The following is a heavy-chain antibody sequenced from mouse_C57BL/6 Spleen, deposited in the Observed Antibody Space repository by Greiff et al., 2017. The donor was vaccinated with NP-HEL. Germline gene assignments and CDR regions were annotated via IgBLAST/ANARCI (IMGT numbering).Heavy chain of an antibody. J-gene: IGHJ1*03. V-gene: IGHV1-62-2*01. CDR1: GYTFTEYT. Sequence: QVQLQHSGAELVKPGASVKLSCKASGYTFTEYTIHWVKQRSGQGLEWIGWFYPGSGSIKYNEKFKDKATLTADKSSSTVYMELSRLTSEDSAVYFCARHEANYYGSSYGGYFDVWGTGTTVTVSS. D-gene: IGHD1-1*01. CDR2: FYPGSGSI. CDR3: ARHEANYYGSSYGGYFDV.